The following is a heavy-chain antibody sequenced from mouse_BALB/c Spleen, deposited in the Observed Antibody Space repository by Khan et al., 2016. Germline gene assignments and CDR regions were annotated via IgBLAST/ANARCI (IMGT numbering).Heavy chain of an antibody. CDR3: ARTPTAYDAMDY. CDR2: ISYSGST. Sequence: EVQLQESGPGLVKPSQSLSLTCTVTGYSITSDYAWNWIRQFPGNKLEWMGYISYSGSTSYYPSLKSRISITRDTSKNQFFLQLNSVTTDDTATYYCARTPTAYDAMDYWGQGTSVTVSS. J-gene: IGHJ4*01. V-gene: IGHV3-2*02. D-gene: IGHD1-2*01. CDR1: GYSITSDYA.